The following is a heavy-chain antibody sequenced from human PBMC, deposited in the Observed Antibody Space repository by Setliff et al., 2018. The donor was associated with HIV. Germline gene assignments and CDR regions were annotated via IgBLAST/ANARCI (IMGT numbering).Heavy chain of an antibody. CDR2: IDSSGTT. Sequence: SETLSLTCTISGGSFGVYRWSWIRQSAGRGMEWIGRIDSSGTTDYKPSLKGRVAISVDTSRNQCSLRVTSVTAADTAVYFCARGRHSSGLGSYGPWGPGILVTVSS. CDR1: GGSFGVYR. J-gene: IGHJ5*02. CDR3: ARGRHSSGLGSYGP. D-gene: IGHD3-10*01. V-gene: IGHV4-4*07.